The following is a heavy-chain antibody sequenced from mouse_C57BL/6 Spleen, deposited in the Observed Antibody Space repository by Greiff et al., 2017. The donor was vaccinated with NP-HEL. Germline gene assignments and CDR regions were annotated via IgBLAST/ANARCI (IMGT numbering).Heavy chain of an antibody. J-gene: IGHJ1*03. V-gene: IGHV1-26*01. CDR1: GYTFTDYY. D-gene: IGHD2-4*01. CDR3: ARRQIYYDYDVYFDV. CDR2: INPNNGGT. Sequence: EVKLQQSGPELVKPGASVKISCKASGYTFTDYYMNWVKQSHGKSLEWIGDINPNNGGTSYNQKFKGKATLTVDKSSSTAYMELRSLTSEDSAVYYCARRQIYYDYDVYFDVWGTGTTVTVSS.